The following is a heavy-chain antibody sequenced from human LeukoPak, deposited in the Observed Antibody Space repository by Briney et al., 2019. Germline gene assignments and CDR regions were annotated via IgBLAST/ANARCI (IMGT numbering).Heavy chain of an antibody. J-gene: IGHJ4*02. V-gene: IGHV1-2*06. Sequence: ASVKVSCKASGYTFTGYYMHWVRQAPGQGLEWMGRINPNSGGTNYAQKFQGRVTMTRDTSTSTVYMELSSLRSEDTAVYYCARESRQLVPFDYWGQGTLVTVSS. D-gene: IGHD6-13*01. CDR2: INPNSGGT. CDR3: ARESRQLVPFDY. CDR1: GYTFTGYY.